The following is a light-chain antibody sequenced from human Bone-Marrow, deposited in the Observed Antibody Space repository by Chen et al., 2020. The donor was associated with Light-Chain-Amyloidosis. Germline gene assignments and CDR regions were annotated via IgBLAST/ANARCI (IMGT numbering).Light chain of an antibody. CDR3: SSYTITNTLV. Sequence: QSALTQPASVSGSPGQSITISCTGTSSDVGGDNHVSWYQQHPDKAPKLMIYEVTNRPSWVPDRCSGSKSDNTASLTISGLQTKDEADYFCSSYTITNTLVFGSGTRVTVL. CDR1: SSDVGGDNH. J-gene: IGLJ1*01. V-gene: IGLV2-14*01. CDR2: EVT.